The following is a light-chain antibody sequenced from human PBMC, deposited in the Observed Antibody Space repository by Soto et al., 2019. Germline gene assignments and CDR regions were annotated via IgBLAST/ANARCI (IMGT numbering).Light chain of an antibody. CDR3: QQYPGYT. V-gene: IGKV3-20*01. CDR2: GAS. CDR1: QSVSSSY. J-gene: IGKJ2*01. Sequence: EIVLTQSPGTLSLSPGERATLSCRASQSVSSSYLAWYQQKPGQAPRLLIYGASGRATGIPDGFSGSGSGTDFTLTISRLEPEDFAVYYCQQYPGYTFGQGTKLEIK.